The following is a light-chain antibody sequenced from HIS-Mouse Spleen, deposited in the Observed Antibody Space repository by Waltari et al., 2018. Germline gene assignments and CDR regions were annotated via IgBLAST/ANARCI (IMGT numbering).Light chain of an antibody. J-gene: IGLJ2*01. Sequence: QSVLTQPPSASGTPGQRVTISCSGSSPNIGSNYVSWYQQLPGTAPKILSYRNNQRPSGVPDRFSGSKSGTSASLAISGLRSEDGADYYCAAWDDSLSGPVFGGGTKLTVL. V-gene: IGLV1-47*01. CDR2: RNN. CDR3: AAWDDSLSGPV. CDR1: SPNIGSNY.